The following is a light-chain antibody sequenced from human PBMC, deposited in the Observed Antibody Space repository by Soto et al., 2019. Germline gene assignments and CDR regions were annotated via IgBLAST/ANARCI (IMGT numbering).Light chain of an antibody. CDR1: QSVSDW. J-gene: IGKJ1*01. CDR3: HQYNSYTWT. CDR2: DTS. Sequence: IQMTESPSSLSASVGXXXXXXCRASQSVSDWLAWYQQKPGNPPKLLIYDTSRLESAVPSRFSASGSGTEFTLTISGLQPDDFATYYCHQYNSYTWTFGQGTKVDIK. V-gene: IGKV1-5*01.